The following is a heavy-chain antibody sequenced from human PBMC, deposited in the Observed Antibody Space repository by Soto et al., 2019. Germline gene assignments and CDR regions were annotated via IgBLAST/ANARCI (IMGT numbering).Heavy chain of an antibody. V-gene: IGHV3-21*01. Sequence: PGGSLRLSCAASGFTFSSYSMNWVRQAPGKGLEWVSSISSSSSYIYYADSVKGRFTISRDNAKNSLYLQMNSLRAEDTAVYYCARESALYDPHFDYWGQGALVTVSS. CDR2: ISSSSSYI. J-gene: IGHJ4*02. CDR3: ARESALYDPHFDY. D-gene: IGHD5-12*01. CDR1: GFTFSSYS.